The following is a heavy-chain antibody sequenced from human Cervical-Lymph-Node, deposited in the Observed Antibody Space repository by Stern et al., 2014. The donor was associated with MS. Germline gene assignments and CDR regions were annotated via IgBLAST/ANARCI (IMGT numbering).Heavy chain of an antibody. CDR2: IYTDDTDI. J-gene: IGHJ6*02. Sequence: EVQLVESGAEVKKPGESLKLSCKGSGYTFTNNWIAWVRQMPGKGLEWMGIIYTDDTDIRYSPSLQGQVTISADKPISNDYQQCSSLKPATIPVYYCPRPPPRRKCDDPNYGMDVWGQGTTVTVSS. CDR3: PRPPPRRKCDDPNYGMDV. D-gene: IGHD1-1*01. CDR1: GYTFTNNW. V-gene: IGHV5-51*04.